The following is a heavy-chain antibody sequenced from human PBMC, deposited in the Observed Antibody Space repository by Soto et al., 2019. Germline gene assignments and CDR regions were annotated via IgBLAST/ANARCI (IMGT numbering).Heavy chain of an antibody. D-gene: IGHD6-13*01. CDR3: ASGAGYRRSDI. V-gene: IGHV1-8*01. CDR1: GYTFTSYD. CDR2: MNPNSGNT. Sequence: QVQLVQSGAEVKKPGASVKVSCKASGYTFTSYDINWVRQATGQGLEWMGWMNPNSGNTGYEQKLQGRVTMTRNTAISTGSMELSSLRCEDTAVYYCASGAGYRRSDIWGQGTMVTVSS. J-gene: IGHJ3*02.